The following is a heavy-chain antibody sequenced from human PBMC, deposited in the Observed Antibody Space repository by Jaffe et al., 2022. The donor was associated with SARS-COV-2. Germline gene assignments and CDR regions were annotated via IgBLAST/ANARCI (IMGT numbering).Heavy chain of an antibody. D-gene: IGHD6-19*01. CDR1: GFTFSSYA. CDR3: AKQRSSNAWYSVDY. CDR2: ISGSGGSGGST. J-gene: IGHJ4*02. V-gene: IGHV3-23*01. Sequence: EVQLLESGGGLVQPGGSLRLSCAASGFTFSSYAMSWVRQAPGKGLEWVSAISGSGGSGGSTYYADSVKGRFTISRDTSKNTLSLQMNSLRAEDTAVYYCAKQRSSNAWYSVDYWGQGTLVTVSS.